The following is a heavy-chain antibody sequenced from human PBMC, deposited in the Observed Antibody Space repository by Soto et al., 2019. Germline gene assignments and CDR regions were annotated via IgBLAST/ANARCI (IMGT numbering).Heavy chain of an antibody. D-gene: IGHD2-8*02. CDR2: ISRDGGTK. J-gene: IGHJ1*01. CDR3: TGEVASGY. CDR1: GVTVSNYG. V-gene: IGHV3-30*03. Sequence: QVQLVESGGGVVQPGRSLRLSCAVSGVTVSNYGMNWVRQAPGKGLEWVAVISRDGGTKYYADSVKGRFTISRDNSRNTLFLEMNSLRSDDMAVYYCTGEVASGYWGQGTLVTVSS.